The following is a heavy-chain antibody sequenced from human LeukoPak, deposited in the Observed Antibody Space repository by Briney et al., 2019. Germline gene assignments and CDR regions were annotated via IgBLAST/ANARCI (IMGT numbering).Heavy chain of an antibody. CDR2: IYSGGST. Sequence: GGSLRLSCAASGFTVSSNYMSWVRQAPGKGLEWVSVIYSGGSTYYADSVKGRFTISRDNSKNTLYLQMNSLRAEDTAVYYCAKDPGEWSQSPQYFDYWGQGTLVTVSS. J-gene: IGHJ4*02. CDR3: AKDPGEWSQSPQYFDY. V-gene: IGHV3-66*01. D-gene: IGHD3-3*01. CDR1: GFTVSSNY.